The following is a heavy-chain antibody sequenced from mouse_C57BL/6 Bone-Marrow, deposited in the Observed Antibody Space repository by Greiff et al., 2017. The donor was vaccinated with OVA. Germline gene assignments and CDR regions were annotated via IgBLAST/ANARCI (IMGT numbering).Heavy chain of an antibody. CDR1: GYSITSGYY. J-gene: IGHJ4*01. D-gene: IGHD2-4*01. CDR2: ISYDGSN. CDR3: ARVRGSTMITTRYYAMDY. V-gene: IGHV3-6*01. Sequence: EVKLVESGPGLVKPSQSLSLTCSVTGYSITSGYYWNWIRQFPGNKLEWMGYISYDGSNNYNPSLKNRISITRDTSKNQFFLKLNSVTTEDTATYYCARVRGSTMITTRYYAMDYWGQGTSVTVSS.